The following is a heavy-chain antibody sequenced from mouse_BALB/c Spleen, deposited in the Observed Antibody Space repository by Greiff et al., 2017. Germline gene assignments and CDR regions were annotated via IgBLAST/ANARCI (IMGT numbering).Heavy chain of an antibody. CDR1: GYTFTSYW. V-gene: IGHV1-69*02. D-gene: IGHD1-1*01. CDR3: TRDYGSSYWYFDV. Sequence: VQLQQPGAELVRPGASVKLSCKASGYTFTSYWINWVKQRPGQGLEWIGNIYPSDSYTNYNQKFKDKATLTVDKSSSTAYMQLSSPTAEDSAVYYCTRDYGSSYWYFDVWGAGTTPTVSS. J-gene: IGHJ1*01. CDR2: IYPSDSYT.